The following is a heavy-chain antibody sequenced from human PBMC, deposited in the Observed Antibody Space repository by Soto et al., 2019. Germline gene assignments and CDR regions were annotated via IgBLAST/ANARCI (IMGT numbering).Heavy chain of an antibody. J-gene: IGHJ4*02. Sequence: GGSLRLSCAVSGFTFDDNAMHWVRQAPEKGLEWVSGINWKSDIGYADSVKGRFTIPRDNAENSLYLQMNSLRAEDTALYYCAISQDRGGRTTFIYWGQGTQVTVSS. CDR2: INWKSDI. CDR1: GFTFDDNA. V-gene: IGHV3-9*01. D-gene: IGHD3-16*01. CDR3: AISQDRGGRTTFIY.